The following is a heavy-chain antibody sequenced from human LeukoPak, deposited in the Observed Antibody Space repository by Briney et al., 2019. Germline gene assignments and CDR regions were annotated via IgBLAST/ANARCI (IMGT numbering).Heavy chain of an antibody. J-gene: IGHJ4*02. CDR1: GFTFSSYW. CDR2: IKTDGRTT. Sequence: TGGSLRLSCAASGFTFSSYWMHWVRRAPGKGLMWVARIKTDGRTTHYAESVEGRFTISRDNARNTLYLQMSGPRVDDTAVYYCVKNFHFEDGGFYRHFDYWGQGTLVIVSS. CDR3: VKNFHFEDGGFYRHFDY. D-gene: IGHD2/OR15-2a*01. V-gene: IGHV3-74*01.